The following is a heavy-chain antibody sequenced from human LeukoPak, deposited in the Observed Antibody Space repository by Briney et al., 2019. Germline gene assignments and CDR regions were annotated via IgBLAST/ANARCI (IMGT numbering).Heavy chain of an antibody. Sequence: SETLSLTCAVSGGSISSSNWWSWVRQPPGKGLEWIGEIYHSGSTNYNPSLKSRVTISVDKSKNQFSLKLSSVTAADTAVYYCARGEVVVAATQVTWFDPWGQGTLVTVSS. V-gene: IGHV4-4*02. J-gene: IGHJ5*02. CDR3: ARGEVVVAATQVTWFDP. CDR1: GGSISSSNW. CDR2: IYHSGST. D-gene: IGHD2-15*01.